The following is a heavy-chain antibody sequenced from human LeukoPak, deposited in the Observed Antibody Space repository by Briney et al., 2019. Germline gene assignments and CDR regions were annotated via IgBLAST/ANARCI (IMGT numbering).Heavy chain of an antibody. CDR1: GYSISSGYY. CDR2: IYHSGST. Sequence: SETLSLTCTVSGYSISSGYYWGWIRQPPGKGLEWIGSIYHSGSTYYNPSLKSRVTISVDTSKNQFSLKLSSVTAADTAVYYCASALFSSVYFDYWGQGTLVTVSS. D-gene: IGHD2-21*01. CDR3: ASALFSSVYFDY. J-gene: IGHJ4*02. V-gene: IGHV4-38-2*02.